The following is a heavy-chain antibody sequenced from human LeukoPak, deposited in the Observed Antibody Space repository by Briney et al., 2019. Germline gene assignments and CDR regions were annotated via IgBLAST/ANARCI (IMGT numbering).Heavy chain of an antibody. Sequence: SETLSLTCAVYGGSLSGYYWSWIRQPPGKGLEWIGEINHSGSTNYSPSLKSRVTISVDTSKNQFSLKLSSVTAADTAVYYCARGGYSYGSYWGQGTLVTVSS. V-gene: IGHV4-34*01. CDR1: GGSLSGYY. CDR3: ARGGYSYGSY. CDR2: INHSGST. J-gene: IGHJ4*02. D-gene: IGHD5-18*01.